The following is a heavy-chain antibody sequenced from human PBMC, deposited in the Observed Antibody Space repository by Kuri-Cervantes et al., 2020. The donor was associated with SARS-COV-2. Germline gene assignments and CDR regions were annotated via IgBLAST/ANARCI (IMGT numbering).Heavy chain of an antibody. J-gene: IGHJ4*02. CDR1: GFTFSSYS. D-gene: IGHD7-27*01. V-gene: IGHV3-33*08. Sequence: GGSLRLSCAASGFTFSSYSMNWVRQAPGKGLEWVAVIWYDGSNKNYADSVKGRFTISRDNSKNTLYLQMNSLRAEDTAVYYCARVGWGSPFDYWGQGTLVTGSS. CDR2: IWYDGSNK. CDR3: ARVGWGSPFDY.